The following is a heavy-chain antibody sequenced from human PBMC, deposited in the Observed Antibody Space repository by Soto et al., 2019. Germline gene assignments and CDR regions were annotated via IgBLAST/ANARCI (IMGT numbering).Heavy chain of an antibody. D-gene: IGHD1-1*01. CDR1: GFSFSNSW. V-gene: IGHV3-7*01. J-gene: IGHJ4*02. Sequence: PGGSLRLSCAASGFSFSNSWMTWVRQAPGKGLEWVANIKYDGSEKYYVDSVKGRFTISRDNAKNSLYLQMNSLTAEDTAVFYCARDRAYNTFDYWGQGTLLTVSS. CDR2: IKYDGSEK. CDR3: ARDRAYNTFDY.